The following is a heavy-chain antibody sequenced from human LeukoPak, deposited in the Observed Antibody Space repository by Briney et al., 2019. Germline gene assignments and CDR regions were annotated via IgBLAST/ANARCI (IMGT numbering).Heavy chain of an antibody. CDR3: ARNITLTDWYFDL. D-gene: IGHD1-14*01. Sequence: SEPLSLTSNVSGCSIRSSSYYWGWRRQPPGKGLEWIGSIYYSGSTSYNPSLKSRVTISVDTSRNQFSLKLSSVTAADTAVYYCARNITLTDWYFDLWGRGTLVTVSS. CDR1: GCSIRSSSYY. V-gene: IGHV4-39*01. CDR2: IYYSGST. J-gene: IGHJ2*01.